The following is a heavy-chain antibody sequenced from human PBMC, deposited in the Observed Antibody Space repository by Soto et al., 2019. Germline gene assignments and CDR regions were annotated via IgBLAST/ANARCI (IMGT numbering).Heavy chain of an antibody. CDR3: ARLGWELLSGRRYFDY. V-gene: IGHV1-18*04. D-gene: IGHD1-26*01. J-gene: IGHJ4*02. CDR2: ISPYTGKT. CDR1: GYTFCDFA. Sequence: QVLLVQSGSEVKKPGASVKVSCQTSGYTFCDFALTWVRQVPDKGLEWLGWISPYTGKTNYAQRVHDRVALTTDTSTRTAYLELRSLTYDDTAVYYCARLGWELLSGRRYFDYWGQGTLVTVS.